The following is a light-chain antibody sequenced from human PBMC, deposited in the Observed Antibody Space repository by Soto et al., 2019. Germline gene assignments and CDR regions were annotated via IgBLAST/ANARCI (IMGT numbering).Light chain of an antibody. V-gene: IGLV2-8*01. CDR2: EVS. CDR1: SSDVGAYNF. J-gene: IGLJ1*01. Sequence: QPALTQPPSASGSPGQSVTISCTGTSSDVGAYNFVSWYQQHPGKAPKLIIYEVSKRPSGVPDRFSASKSGNTASLTVSGLQAEDEADYYCCSHGGSNNFYVFGTGTKVTVL. CDR3: CSHGGSNNFYV.